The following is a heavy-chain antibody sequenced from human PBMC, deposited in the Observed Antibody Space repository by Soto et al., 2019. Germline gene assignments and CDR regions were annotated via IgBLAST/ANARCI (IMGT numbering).Heavy chain of an antibody. J-gene: IGHJ4*02. CDR2: VYYSGST. D-gene: IGHD2-8*01. CDR1: GGSINSYF. CDR3: ARHCSNGVCYAH. Sequence: PSETLSLTCTVSGGSINSYFWSWIRQPPGKGLEWIGYVYYSGSTNYNPSLKSRVTISVDTSKNQFSLKLSSVTAADTAVYYCARHCSNGVCYAHWGQGTPVTVSS. V-gene: IGHV4-59*08.